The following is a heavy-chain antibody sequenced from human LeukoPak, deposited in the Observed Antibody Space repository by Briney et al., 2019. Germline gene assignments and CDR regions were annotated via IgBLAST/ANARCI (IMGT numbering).Heavy chain of an antibody. Sequence: ASVKVSCKASGFTFTTSDIFWVRQAPGQGLEYMGWIDTKTGNPTYAQGFTGRFVFSLDTSVSTAYLQISSLKAEDTAVYYCAIHPSDSSGYFSYWGQGALVTVSS. CDR2: IDTKTGNP. V-gene: IGHV7-4-1*02. J-gene: IGHJ4*02. CDR1: GFTFTTSD. CDR3: AIHPSDSSGYFSY. D-gene: IGHD3-22*01.